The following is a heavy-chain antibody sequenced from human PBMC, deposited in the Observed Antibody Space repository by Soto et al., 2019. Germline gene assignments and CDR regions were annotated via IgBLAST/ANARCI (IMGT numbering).Heavy chain of an antibody. CDR2: IYTAGGT. D-gene: IGHD2-2*01. V-gene: IGHV3-53*01. Sequence: GGSLRLSCAASGFTVSNTHMTWVRQPPGKGLECVSVIYTAGGTNYADSVKGRFIISRDNSKNTLYLQMNSLRAEDTAVYYCARALPVAKGGFDPWGRGTLVTVSS. J-gene: IGHJ5*02. CDR1: GFTVSNTH. CDR3: ARALPVAKGGFDP.